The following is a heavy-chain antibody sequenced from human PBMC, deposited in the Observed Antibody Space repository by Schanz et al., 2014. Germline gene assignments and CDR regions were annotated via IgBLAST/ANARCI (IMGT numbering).Heavy chain of an antibody. D-gene: IGHD2-2*01. V-gene: IGHV4-59*01. Sequence: QVQLQESGPGLVKPSETLSLTCTVSGGSISSFKWSWIRQPPGKGLEYIGYIYSSGSTNYNPSLKSRVTISVDTSKKQFSLNLSSVTAADTAVYYCARGRVVPAAPEFDYWGQGILVTVSS. CDR1: GGSISSFK. J-gene: IGHJ4*02. CDR3: ARGRVVPAAPEFDY. CDR2: IYSSGST.